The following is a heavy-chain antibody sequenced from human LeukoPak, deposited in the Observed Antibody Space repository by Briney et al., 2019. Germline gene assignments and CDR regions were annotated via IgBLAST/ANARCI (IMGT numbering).Heavy chain of an antibody. V-gene: IGHV4-34*01. J-gene: IGHJ4*02. CDR1: GGTFSGYY. CDR2: INHSGST. D-gene: IGHD3-9*01. Sequence: SETLSLTCAVYGGTFSGYYWSWIRQPPGKGLEWIGEINHSGSTNYNPSLKSRVTISVDTSKNQFSLKLSSVTAADTAVYYCARGGIRYFDWLSLNSDYWGQGTLVTVSS. CDR3: ARGGIRYFDWLSLNSDY.